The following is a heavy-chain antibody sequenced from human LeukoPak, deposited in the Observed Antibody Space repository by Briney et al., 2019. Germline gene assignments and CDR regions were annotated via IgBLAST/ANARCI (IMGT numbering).Heavy chain of an antibody. Sequence: GGSLRLSCAASGFTFNDAWMSWVRQAPGKGLEWVGHIKSKTDGGITDYVAHVKGRFTISRDDSKHTVYLLLMSLKADDTAVYYFTPHTRTWYAFNYWGQGTLVTVSS. D-gene: IGHD2-15*01. CDR2: IKSKTDGGIT. CDR1: GFTFNDAW. CDR3: TPHTRTWYAFNY. J-gene: IGHJ4*02. V-gene: IGHV3-15*01.